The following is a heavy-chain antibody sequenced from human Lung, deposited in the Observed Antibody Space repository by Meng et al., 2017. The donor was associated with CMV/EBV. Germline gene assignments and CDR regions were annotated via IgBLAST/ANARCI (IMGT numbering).Heavy chain of an antibody. V-gene: IGHV3-15*01. J-gene: IGHJ5*01. D-gene: IGHD3-10*01. CDR3: STRRKFRGVDHFDY. Sequence: GESXKISCAASGLTFSDAWMTWVRQAPGKGLEWVGRIKGKTDGETTDYAAPVKGRFTISRDDSKDMVYLQMNSLKTEDTAVYYCSTRRKFRGVDHFDYWCHGTLVTVSS. CDR2: IKGKTDGETT. CDR1: GLTFSDAW.